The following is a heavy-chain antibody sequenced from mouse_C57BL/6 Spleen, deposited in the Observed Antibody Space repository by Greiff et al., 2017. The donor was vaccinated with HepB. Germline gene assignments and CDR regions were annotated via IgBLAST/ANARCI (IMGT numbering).Heavy chain of an antibody. CDR3: ARGSTVVYWYFDV. CDR1: GYTFTSYG. Sequence: SGAELARPGASVKLSCKASGYTFTSYGISWVKQRTGQGLEWIGEIYPRSGNTYYNEKFKGKATLTADKSSSTAYMELRSLTSEDSAVYFCARGSTVVYWYFDVWGTGTTVTVSS. D-gene: IGHD1-1*01. V-gene: IGHV1-81*01. CDR2: IYPRSGNT. J-gene: IGHJ1*03.